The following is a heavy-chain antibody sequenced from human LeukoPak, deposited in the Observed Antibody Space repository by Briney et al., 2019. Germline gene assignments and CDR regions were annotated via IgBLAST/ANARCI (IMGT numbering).Heavy chain of an antibody. D-gene: IGHD2-15*01. V-gene: IGHV1-69*06. CDR1: GGTFSSYA. J-gene: IGHJ4*02. CDR2: IIPIFGTA. CDR3: ARGVYCSGGSCYSFYL. Sequence: SVKVSCKASGGTFSSYAISWVRQAPGQGLEWMGGIIPIFGTANYAQKFQGRVTITADKSTSTAYMELSSLRFEDTAVYYCARGVYCSGGSCYSFYLWGQGTLVIVSS.